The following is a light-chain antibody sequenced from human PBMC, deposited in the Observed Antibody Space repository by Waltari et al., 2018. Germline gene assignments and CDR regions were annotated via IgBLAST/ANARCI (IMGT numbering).Light chain of an antibody. Sequence: DIQMTQSPSSLSASVGDRVTITCRAIQSISSYLNWYQQKPGKAPKLLIYAASSLQSGVPSRFSGSGSGTDFTLTISSLQPEDFATYYCQQLHSYPRAFGGGTKVESK. CDR2: AAS. CDR3: QQLHSYPRA. J-gene: IGKJ4*01. CDR1: QSISSY. V-gene: IGKV1-39*01.